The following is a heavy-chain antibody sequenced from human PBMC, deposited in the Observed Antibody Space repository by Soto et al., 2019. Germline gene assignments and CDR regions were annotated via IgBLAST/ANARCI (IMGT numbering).Heavy chain of an antibody. Sequence: SETLSLTCTVSGGSISSGDYYWSWIRQPPGKGLEWIGYIYYSGSTYYNPSLKSRVTISVDTSKNQFSLKLSSATAADTAVYYCARVVVATTRAYYYYGMDVWGQGTTVTVSS. CDR1: GGSISSGDYY. J-gene: IGHJ6*02. V-gene: IGHV4-30-4*01. CDR3: ARVVVATTRAYYYYGMDV. CDR2: IYYSGST. D-gene: IGHD5-12*01.